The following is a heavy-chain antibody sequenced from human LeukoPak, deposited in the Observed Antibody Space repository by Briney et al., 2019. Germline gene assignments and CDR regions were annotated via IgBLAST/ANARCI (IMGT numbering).Heavy chain of an antibody. Sequence: SETLSLICAVYGGYFCGYYWSWIRQPPGKGLEWIGEINHRGSTNYNPSLKSRVTISVDTSKHQFCLKLSSVPAADTAVYYCARGRRITPYYYGSGTRGWFDPWGQGTLVTVSS. CDR3: ARGRRITPYYYGSGTRGWFDP. V-gene: IGHV4-34*01. CDR1: GGYFCGYY. CDR2: INHRGST. D-gene: IGHD3-10*01. J-gene: IGHJ5*02.